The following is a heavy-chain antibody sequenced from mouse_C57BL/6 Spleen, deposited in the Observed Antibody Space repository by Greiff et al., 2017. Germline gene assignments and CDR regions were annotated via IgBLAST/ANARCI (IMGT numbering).Heavy chain of an antibody. J-gene: IGHJ2*01. D-gene: IGHD1-1*01. CDR1: GYTFTDYN. CDR2: INPNNGGT. CDR3: AREGHYYGSSVDY. V-gene: IGHV1-22*01. Sequence: DVKLQESGPELVKPGASVKMSCKASGYTFTDYNMHWVKQSHGKSLEWIGYINPNNGGTSYNQKFKGKATLTVNKSSSTAYMELRSLTSEDSAVYYCAREGHYYGSSVDYWGQGTTLTVSS.